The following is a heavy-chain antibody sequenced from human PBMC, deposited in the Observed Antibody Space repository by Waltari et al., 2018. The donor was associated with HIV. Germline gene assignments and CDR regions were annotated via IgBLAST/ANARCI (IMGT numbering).Heavy chain of an antibody. Sequence: QVQLQESGPGLVKPSGTLSLTCAVSGGSISSSNWWSWVRQPPGKGLEWIGEIYHSGSTNYNPSLKSRVTISVDKSKNQFSLKLSSVTAADTAVYYCARYYYDSSGYYQTNWFDPWGQGTLVTVSS. D-gene: IGHD3-22*01. J-gene: IGHJ5*02. V-gene: IGHV4-4*02. CDR2: IYHSGST. CDR1: GGSISSSNW. CDR3: ARYYYDSSGYYQTNWFDP.